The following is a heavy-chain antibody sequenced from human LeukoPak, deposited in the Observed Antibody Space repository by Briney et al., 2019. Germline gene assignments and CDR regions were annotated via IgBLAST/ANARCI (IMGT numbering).Heavy chain of an antibody. V-gene: IGHV3-53*04. Sequence: GGSLRLSCAASGFTVSSNYMSWVRQAPGKGLEWVSVIYSGGSTYYADSVKGRFTISRHNSKNTLYLQMNSLRAEDTAVYYCARAGSGSYSHFDYWGQGTPVTVSS. CDR1: GFTVSSNY. CDR2: IYSGGST. D-gene: IGHD3-10*01. CDR3: ARAGSGSYSHFDY. J-gene: IGHJ4*02.